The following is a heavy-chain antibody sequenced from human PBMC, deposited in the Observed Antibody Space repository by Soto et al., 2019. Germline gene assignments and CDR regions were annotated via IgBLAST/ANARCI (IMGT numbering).Heavy chain of an antibody. V-gene: IGHV3-48*04. CDR1: GFTFSSYS. J-gene: IGHJ3*02. CDR2: ISSSSSTI. CDR3: ARDSAGDYAFDI. Sequence: GGSLRLSCAASGFTFSSYSMNWVRQAPGKGLEWVSSISSSSSTIYYADSVKGRFTISRDNTKNSLYLQMNSLRAEDAAVYYGARDSAGDYAFDIWGQGTMVTVSS. D-gene: IGHD7-27*01.